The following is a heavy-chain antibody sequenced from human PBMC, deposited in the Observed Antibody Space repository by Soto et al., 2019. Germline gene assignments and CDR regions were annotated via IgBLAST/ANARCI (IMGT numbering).Heavy chain of an antibody. CDR1: GFTISSYG. CDR3: AKDGRGPYSSSWYDWFDP. J-gene: IGHJ5*02. CDR2: ISYDGSNK. Sequence: QVQLVESGGGVVQPGRSLRLSCAASGFTISSYGMHWVRQAPGKGLEWVAVISYDGSNKYYADSVKGRFTISRDNSKNTLYLQMNSLRAEDTAVYYCAKDGRGPYSSSWYDWFDPWGQGTLVTVSS. V-gene: IGHV3-30*18. D-gene: IGHD6-13*01.